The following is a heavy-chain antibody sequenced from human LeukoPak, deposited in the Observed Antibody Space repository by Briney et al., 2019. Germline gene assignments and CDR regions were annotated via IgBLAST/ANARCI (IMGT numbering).Heavy chain of an antibody. D-gene: IGHD4-23*01. CDR1: DYTFTNYD. CDR3: AREVTHHIYYGMDV. J-gene: IGHJ6*02. V-gene: IGHV1-18*01. Sequence: ASVKVSCKASDYTFTNYDIRWVRQAPGQGLEWMGWISTYNGNTNYAQKFQDRVTMTTDTSTSTAYMELRSLRSDDTAVYYCAREVTHHIYYGMDVWGQGTTVTVSS. CDR2: ISTYNGNT.